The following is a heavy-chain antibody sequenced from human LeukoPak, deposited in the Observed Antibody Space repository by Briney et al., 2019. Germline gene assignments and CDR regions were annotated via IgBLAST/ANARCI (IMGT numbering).Heavy chain of an antibody. V-gene: IGHV1-69*04. CDR2: IIPILGIA. CDR1: GGTFSSYA. J-gene: IGHJ4*02. D-gene: IGHD5-18*01. CDR3: ARAGDTAMVPEY. Sequence: GASVKVSCKASGGTFSSYAISWVRQAPGQGLEWMGRIIPILGIANYAQKFQGRVTITADKSTSTAYMELSSLRSEDTAVYYCARAGDTAMVPEYWGQGTLVTVSS.